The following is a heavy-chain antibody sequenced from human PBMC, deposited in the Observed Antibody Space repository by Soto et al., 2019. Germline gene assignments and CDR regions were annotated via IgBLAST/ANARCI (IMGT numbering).Heavy chain of an antibody. Sequence: EVQLVESGGVVVHPGGSLRLSCAASGFTFDDYTMHWVRQAPGKGLEWVSLISWDGGSTYYADSVKGRFTISRDNSRNSLYLQMNSLRSEDTALYYCAKDACGGDCYGAFGYWGQGTLVTVSS. D-gene: IGHD2-21*02. J-gene: IGHJ4*02. CDR3: AKDACGGDCYGAFGY. CDR1: GFTFDDYT. V-gene: IGHV3-43*01. CDR2: ISWDGGST.